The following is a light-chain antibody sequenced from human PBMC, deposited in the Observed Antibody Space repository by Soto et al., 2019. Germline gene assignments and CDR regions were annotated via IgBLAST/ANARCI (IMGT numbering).Light chain of an antibody. CDR1: QSFSAY. CDR3: QQYMSYPWT. CDR2: GIS. J-gene: IGKJ1*01. V-gene: IGKV1-27*01. Sequence: IQLTQSPSSLSASVGDRVSITCRASQSFSAYLAWYQQKPGKVPKLLISGISTLQSGVPSRFSGSGYGTEFTLTISSLQPDDFATYYCQQYMSYPWTFGQGTKVDI.